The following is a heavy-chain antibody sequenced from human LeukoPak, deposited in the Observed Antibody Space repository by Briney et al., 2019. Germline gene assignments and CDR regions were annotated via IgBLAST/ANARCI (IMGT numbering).Heavy chain of an antibody. V-gene: IGHV4-39*07. CDR3: ARSSIAARRDFDY. D-gene: IGHD6-6*01. Sequence: SETLSLTCTVSGGSISSSSYYWGWIRQPPGKGLEWIGSIYHSGSTYYNPSLKSRVTISVDTSKNQFSLKLSSVTAADTAVYYCARSSIAARRDFDYWGQGTLVTVSS. CDR1: GGSISSSSYY. CDR2: IYHSGST. J-gene: IGHJ4*02.